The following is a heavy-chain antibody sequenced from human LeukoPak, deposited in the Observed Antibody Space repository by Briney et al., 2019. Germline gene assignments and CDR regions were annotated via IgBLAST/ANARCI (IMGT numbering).Heavy chain of an antibody. J-gene: IGHJ6*02. Sequence: QSGGSLRLSCAASTFTLSDFWMTWVRQAPGKGLMWVSRIKSDGSETSYADSVKGRFTISRDNARNTLYLQMNSLRPEDTAIYYCASDRVFYGLDVWGQGTTVTVSS. CDR3: ASDRVFYGLDV. V-gene: IGHV3-74*01. CDR2: IKSDGSET. CDR1: TFTLSDFW.